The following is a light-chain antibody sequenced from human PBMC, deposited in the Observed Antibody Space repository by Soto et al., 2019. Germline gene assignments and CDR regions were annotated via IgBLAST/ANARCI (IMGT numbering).Light chain of an antibody. CDR2: KAS. V-gene: IGKV1-5*03. Sequence: DIQMTQSPSTLSASVGDRVTITCRASQSITSWLAWYQQKPGKAPKLLIYKASSLESGVPSRFSGSESGTEFTLTISSRQPDDFATYYCQQYSNYWTFGQGTKVDIK. CDR1: QSITSW. CDR3: QQYSNYWT. J-gene: IGKJ1*01.